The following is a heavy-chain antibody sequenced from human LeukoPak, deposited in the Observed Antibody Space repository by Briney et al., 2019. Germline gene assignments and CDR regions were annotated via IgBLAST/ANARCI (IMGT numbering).Heavy chain of an antibody. Sequence: SGGSLRLSCAASGFTFSSYAMSWVRQAPGKGLEWVSAISGSGGSTYYADSVKGRFTISRDNSKNTLYLQMNSLRAEDTAVYYCARAPLLVSYFAYWGQGTLVTVSS. CDR2: ISGSGGST. D-gene: IGHD2-8*01. CDR3: ARAPLLVSYFAY. CDR1: GFTFSSYA. V-gene: IGHV3-23*01. J-gene: IGHJ4*02.